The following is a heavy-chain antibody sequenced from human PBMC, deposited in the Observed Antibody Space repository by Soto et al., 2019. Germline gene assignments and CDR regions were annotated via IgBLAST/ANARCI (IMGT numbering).Heavy chain of an antibody. CDR3: ARDRTSLF. Sequence: EVQLVESGGGLVQPGGSLRLSCAASGFTFSNYWMSWVRQPPGKGLEWVANIKEDGSEKHYLDSVKGRFTISRDNAKNSVYLQMNSLRGEDTAVYYCARDRTSLFWGQGVLVTVSS. CDR2: IKEDGSEK. J-gene: IGHJ4*02. CDR1: GFTFSNYW. V-gene: IGHV3-7*03. D-gene: IGHD2-15*01.